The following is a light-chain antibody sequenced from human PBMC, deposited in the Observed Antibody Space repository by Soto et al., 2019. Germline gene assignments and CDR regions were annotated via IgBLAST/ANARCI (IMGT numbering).Light chain of an antibody. CDR3: QQFKSYSPRT. J-gene: IGKJ1*01. CDR1: QSISNS. CDR2: DAS. Sequence: IQRTQGPSSLSASVGDRVTITCRASQSISNSLAWYQQKPGKAPKLLVFDASSLESGVPSRFRVSLSGTQFPLTFSSGLPIAFEPFFCQQFKSYSPRTGGQGTKVDIK. V-gene: IGKV1-5*01.